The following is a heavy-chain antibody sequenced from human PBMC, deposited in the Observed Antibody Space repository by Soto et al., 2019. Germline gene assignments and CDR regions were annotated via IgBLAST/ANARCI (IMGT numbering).Heavy chain of an antibody. J-gene: IGHJ4*02. Sequence: QPGGSLRLSCAVSGFTFSSIHVNWVRQAPGKGLEWISYISSTYEIWYADSVRGRFTISRDNGRNSLFLQMSSLRDEDTAVYYCARDRDWAFESWGLGTLVTVSS. D-gene: IGHD2-21*02. CDR2: ISSTYEI. V-gene: IGHV3-48*02. CDR1: GFTFSSIH. CDR3: ARDRDWAFES.